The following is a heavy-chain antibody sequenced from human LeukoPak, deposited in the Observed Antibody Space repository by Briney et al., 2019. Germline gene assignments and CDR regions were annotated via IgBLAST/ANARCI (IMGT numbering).Heavy chain of an antibody. CDR1: GYTFTKYY. CDR2: ISPSDGSA. Sequence: GASVKVSCKAPGYTFTKYYIHWVRQAPGQGLEWMGRISPSDGSARYPQKFQGRVTMTRDTSTSTVYMELSSLRSEDTAVYYCARHYYDGGGYWGQGALVTVSS. J-gene: IGHJ4*02. CDR3: ARHYYDGGGY. V-gene: IGHV1-46*01. D-gene: IGHD3-22*01.